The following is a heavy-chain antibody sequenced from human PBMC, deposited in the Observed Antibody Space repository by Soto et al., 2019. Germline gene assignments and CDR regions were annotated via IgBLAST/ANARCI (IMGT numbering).Heavy chain of an antibody. V-gene: IGHV1-3*05. CDR1: GYTFSRYA. CDR3: ARGYQLLFLRQEY. D-gene: IGHD2-2*01. CDR2: INAGNGDT. J-gene: IGHJ4*02. Sequence: QVQLVQSGAEEKKPGASVKVSCKASGYTFSRYAVHWVRQAPGQGLEWMGWINAGNGDTKYSQKFQGRVTITRDTSASTAYMELSGLRSEDTAVYYCARGYQLLFLRQEYWGQGTLVTVSS.